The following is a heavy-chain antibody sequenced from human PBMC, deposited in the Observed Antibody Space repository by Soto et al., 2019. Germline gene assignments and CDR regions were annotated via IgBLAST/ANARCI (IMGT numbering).Heavy chain of an antibody. J-gene: IGHJ4*02. CDR1: GFTPGDYA. D-gene: IGHD1-1*01. V-gene: IGHV3-9*02. Sequence: PGGALRLSWVGPGFTPGDYAMPLGRQVPGKGLEWVSGIYWYSNRVDYADSVKGRFTTSRDNAKNSLYLQMDYLRTEDTAFYYCVKDLQPGGADYWGQGTLVTVSS. CDR3: VKDLQPGGADY. CDR2: IYWYSNRV.